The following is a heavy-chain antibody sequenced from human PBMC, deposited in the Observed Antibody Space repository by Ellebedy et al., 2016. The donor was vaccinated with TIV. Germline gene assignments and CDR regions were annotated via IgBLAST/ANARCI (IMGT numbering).Heavy chain of an antibody. V-gene: IGHV1-8*01. CDR3: ARGRGLVRGIDY. Sequence: AASVKVSCKASGYTFPSYDINWVRQATGQGLAWMGWMNPNSGHTGYAQKFQGRVTMTRNTSISTAYMELSSLRSEDTAVYYCARGRGLVRGIDYWGQGTLVTVSS. CDR2: MNPNSGHT. D-gene: IGHD3-10*01. CDR1: GYTFPSYD. J-gene: IGHJ4*02.